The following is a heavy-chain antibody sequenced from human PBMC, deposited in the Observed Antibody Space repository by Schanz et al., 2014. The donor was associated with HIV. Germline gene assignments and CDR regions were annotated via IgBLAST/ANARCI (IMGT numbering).Heavy chain of an antibody. Sequence: QIQLVQSGAEVKKPGASVKVSCRASGYTFTTYGITWVRQAPGQGLEWMGWINPDNAGRNYAQKFQGRVTMTTDTLTSTVYTELRSLRSEDTAVYYCARSETIAARPVWYFDLWGRGTLVTVSS. CDR2: INPDNAGR. CDR3: ARSETIAARPVWYFDL. D-gene: IGHD6-6*01. J-gene: IGHJ2*01. CDR1: GYTFTTYG. V-gene: IGHV1-18*01.